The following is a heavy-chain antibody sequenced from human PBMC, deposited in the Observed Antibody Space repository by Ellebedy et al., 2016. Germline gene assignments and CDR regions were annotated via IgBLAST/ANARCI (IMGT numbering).Heavy chain of an antibody. CDR3: AREIRTSHSAMDV. D-gene: IGHD1/OR15-1a*01. CDR2: ISSTGNTI. CDR1: GFSFSLFG. Sequence: GESLKISXEASGFSFSLFGVNWFRQGTGKGLEWVSYISSTGNTIYYADSVKGRFTISRDNGKNSLFLQMNSLRAEDTAVYFCAREIRTSHSAMDVWGQGATVIVSS. J-gene: IGHJ6*02. V-gene: IGHV3-48*01.